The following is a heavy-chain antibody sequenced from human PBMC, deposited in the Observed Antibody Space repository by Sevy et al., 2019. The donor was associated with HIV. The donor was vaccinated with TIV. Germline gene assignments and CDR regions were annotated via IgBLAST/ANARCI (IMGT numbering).Heavy chain of an antibody. CDR1: GFTFSDYY. CDR3: ASAITLTTFPYYGMDV. V-gene: IGHV3-11*01. D-gene: IGHD1-7*01. J-gene: IGHJ6*02. Sequence: GGSLRLSCAASGFTFSDYYMSWIRQAPGKGLEWVSYISNSGSTIYYADSVKGRFTISRDNAKNSLYLQMNSLRAEDTAVYYCASAITLTTFPYYGMDVWGQGTTVTVSS. CDR2: ISNSGSTI.